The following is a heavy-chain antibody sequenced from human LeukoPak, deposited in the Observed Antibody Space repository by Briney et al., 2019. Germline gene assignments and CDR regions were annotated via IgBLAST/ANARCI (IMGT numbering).Heavy chain of an antibody. J-gene: IGHJ3*02. CDR1: GYSFFRNW. Sequence: GESLKISCKGSGYSFFRNWIGWVRQMPGKGLEWMGIIYPGDSDTRYSPSFQGQVTISADRSISTVYLQWNSLKASDTAMYYCARQRIGVDAFDIWGQGTMVTVSS. D-gene: IGHD2/OR15-2a*01. CDR2: IYPGDSDT. CDR3: ARQRIGVDAFDI. V-gene: IGHV5-51*01.